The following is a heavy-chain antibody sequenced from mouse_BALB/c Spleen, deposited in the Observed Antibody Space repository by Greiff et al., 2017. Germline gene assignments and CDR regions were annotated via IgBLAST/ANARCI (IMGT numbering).Heavy chain of an antibody. Sequence: EVKLMESGGGLVKPGGSLKLSCAASGFTFSDYYMYWVRQTPEKRLEWVATISDGGSYTYYPDSVKGRFTISRDNAKNNLYLQMSSLKSEDTAMYYCARGGLLWSPYAMDYWGQGTSVTVSS. CDR1: GFTFSDYY. D-gene: IGHD2-1*01. CDR3: ARGGLLWSPYAMDY. CDR2: ISDGGSYT. J-gene: IGHJ4*01. V-gene: IGHV5-4*02.